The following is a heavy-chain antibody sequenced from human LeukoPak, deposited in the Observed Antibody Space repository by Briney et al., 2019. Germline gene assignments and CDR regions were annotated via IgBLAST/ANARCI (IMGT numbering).Heavy chain of an antibody. J-gene: IGHJ4*02. Sequence: QSGGSLRLSCAASGFTFSSYGMSWVRQAPGKGLEWVSAISGSGGSTYYADSVKGRFTISRDNSKNTLYLQMNSLRAEDTAVYYCARVNDFWSGYYSLQLGYWGQGTLVTVSS. CDR3: ARVNDFWSGYYSLQLGY. CDR1: GFTFSSYG. D-gene: IGHD3-3*01. CDR2: ISGSGGST. V-gene: IGHV3-23*01.